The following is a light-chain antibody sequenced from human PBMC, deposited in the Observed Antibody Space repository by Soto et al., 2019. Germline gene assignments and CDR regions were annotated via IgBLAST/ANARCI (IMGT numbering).Light chain of an antibody. CDR2: DVS. CDR3: GSYTSSSTTV. J-gene: IGLJ1*01. CDR1: SSVIGDYNY. Sequence: QSALTQPASVSGSPGQSITISCTGTSSVIGDYNYVSWYQQYPGKAPKLMIYDVSNRPSGISNRFSGSKSGNTASLTISGLQAEDEADYYCGSYTSSSTTVFGTGTKVTVL. V-gene: IGLV2-14*01.